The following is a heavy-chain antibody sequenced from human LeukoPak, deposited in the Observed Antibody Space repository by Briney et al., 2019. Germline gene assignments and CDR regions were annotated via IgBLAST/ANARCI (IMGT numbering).Heavy chain of an antibody. Sequence: GGSLRLSCAASGFTFNYYAMDWVRQAPGKGLEWVSAILGGGDTTSYADSVKGRFTISRDNSKNTLYLQMNSLRAEDTAVYYCAKDLVSQRGVGSSEKVDYWGQGTLVTVSS. CDR2: ILGGGDTT. D-gene: IGHD3-10*01. J-gene: IGHJ4*02. V-gene: IGHV3-23*01. CDR3: AKDLVSQRGVGSSEKVDY. CDR1: GFTFNYYA.